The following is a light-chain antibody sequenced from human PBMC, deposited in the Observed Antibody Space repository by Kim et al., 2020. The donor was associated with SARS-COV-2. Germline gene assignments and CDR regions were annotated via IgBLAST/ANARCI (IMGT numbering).Light chain of an antibody. CDR3: QTWDTGIRV. CDR2: VNRDGSH. V-gene: IGLV4-69*01. J-gene: IGLJ3*02. CDR1: SGHSSYA. Sequence: QLVLIQSPSASASLGASVQLTCILSSGHSSYAIAWHQQQPGKGPRFLMKVNRDGSHIKGDGIPDRFSGSTSGAERYLTISSLQPEDEADYYCQTWDTGIRVFGGGTQLTVL.